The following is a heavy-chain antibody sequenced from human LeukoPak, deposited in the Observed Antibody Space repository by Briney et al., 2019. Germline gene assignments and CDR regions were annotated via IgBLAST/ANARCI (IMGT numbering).Heavy chain of an antibody. CDR3: ARIYSNGWPDY. D-gene: IGHD6-19*01. CDR2: IISSSSYT. CDR1: GFTFSDYD. J-gene: IGHJ4*02. Sequence: GSLRHSCAASGFTFSDYDMSWIRQAPGKGLEWVSYIISSSSYTNYADSVRGRFTISRDNAKISLFLQMNSLRVEDTAVYYCARIYSNGWPDYWGQGTLVTVSS. V-gene: IGHV3-11*06.